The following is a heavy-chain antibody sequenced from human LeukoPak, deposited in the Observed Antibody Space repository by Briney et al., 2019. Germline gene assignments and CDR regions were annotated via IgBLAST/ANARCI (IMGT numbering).Heavy chain of an antibody. V-gene: IGHV3-48*03. CDR1: GFTFSNHG. CDR3: ARGSVLGYYFEY. J-gene: IGHJ4*02. Sequence: GGSLRLSCEASGFTFSNHGMNWVRQAPGKGLEWVAFIPDSGSARYYADSVKGRFSVSRDNAKNSVYFQMNSLRPEDTARYYCARGSVLGYYFEYWGQGTLVTVSS. CDR2: IPDSGSAR. D-gene: IGHD3-10*02.